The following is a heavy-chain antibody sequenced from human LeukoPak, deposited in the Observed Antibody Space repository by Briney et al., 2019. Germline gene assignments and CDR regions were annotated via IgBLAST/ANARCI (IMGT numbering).Heavy chain of an antibody. CDR3: AASIAVAEYFQH. V-gene: IGHV3-30*02. J-gene: IGHJ1*01. D-gene: IGHD6-19*01. CDR2: IRYDGSNK. Sequence: GGSLRLSCAASGFTFSSYGMHWVRQAPGKGLEWVAFIRYDGSNKYYADSVKGRFTISRDNSKNTLYLQMNSLRAEDTAVYYCAASIAVAEYFQHWGQGTLVTVSS. CDR1: GFTFSSYG.